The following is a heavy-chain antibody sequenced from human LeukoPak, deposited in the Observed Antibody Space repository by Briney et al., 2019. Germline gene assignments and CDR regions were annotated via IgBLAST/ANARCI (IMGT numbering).Heavy chain of an antibody. CDR3: ANSTPYNWNYLGYFDY. D-gene: IGHD1-7*01. Sequence: GGSLRLSCAASGFTFSSYAVSWVRQAPGKGLEWVSAISGSGGSTYYADSVKGRFTISRDNSKNTLYLQMNSLRAEDTAVYYYANSTPYNWNYLGYFDYWGQGTLVTVSS. CDR2: ISGSGGST. CDR1: GFTFSSYA. J-gene: IGHJ4*02. V-gene: IGHV3-23*01.